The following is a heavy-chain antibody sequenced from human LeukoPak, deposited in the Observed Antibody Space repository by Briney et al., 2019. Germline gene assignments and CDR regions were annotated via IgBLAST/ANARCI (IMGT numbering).Heavy chain of an antibody. V-gene: IGHV3-48*03. CDR2: ISSSGSTI. CDR3: AELGISMIGGV. J-gene: IGHJ6*04. D-gene: IGHD3-10*02. Sequence: GGSLRLSYAPSGFTFSSYEMNLVRQAPGKGLEWVSYISSSGSTIYYADSVKGRYTISRDNAKNSLYLQMNSLGAEDKGVYYCAELGISMIGGVWGKGTRVTISS. CDR1: GFTFSSYE.